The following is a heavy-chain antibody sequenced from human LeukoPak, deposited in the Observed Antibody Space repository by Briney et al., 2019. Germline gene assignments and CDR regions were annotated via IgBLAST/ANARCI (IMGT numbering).Heavy chain of an antibody. D-gene: IGHD2-2*01. CDR1: GFTFIDYD. CDR3: AKAGQMASKAGQIVVVPADDY. Sequence: GGSLRLSCAASGFTFIDYDMHWVRQVIGKGLEWVSAIGIRGDTHYSGSVKGRFTISRENAESSLYLQMNSLRAEDTAVYYCAKAGQMASKAGQIVVVPADDYWGQGTLVTVSS. J-gene: IGHJ4*02. V-gene: IGHV3-13*01. CDR2: IGIRGDT.